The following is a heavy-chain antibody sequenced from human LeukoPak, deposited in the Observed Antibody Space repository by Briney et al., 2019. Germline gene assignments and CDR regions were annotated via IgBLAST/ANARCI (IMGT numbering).Heavy chain of an antibody. D-gene: IGHD3-22*01. J-gene: IGHJ2*01. V-gene: IGHV3-20*04. CDR2: IIWNGGST. CDR3: ARSYYDSSGPSAWYFDL. Sequence: GGSLGPSCAASGFTFDDYAMGWVGQAPGRGLGWASGIIWNGGSTGYADSVKGRFTISRDNAKNSLYLQMNSLRAEDTALYYCARSYYDSSGPSAWYFDLWGRGTLVTVSS. CDR1: GFTFDDYA.